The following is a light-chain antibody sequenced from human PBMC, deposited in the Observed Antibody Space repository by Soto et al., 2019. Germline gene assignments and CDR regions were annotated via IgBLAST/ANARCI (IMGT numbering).Light chain of an antibody. J-gene: IGKJ1*01. V-gene: IGKV1-39*01. CDR3: QQGFSRPRT. CDR1: QSIRSD. Sequence: DIQMTQSPSSLSASVGDRVTITYRASQSIRSDLNWYQQRPGKAPKLLIYTTSNLESGVPSRFSGSGSGTDFTLTISNLQPEDFATYFCQQGFSRPRTFGLGTTVEVK. CDR2: TTS.